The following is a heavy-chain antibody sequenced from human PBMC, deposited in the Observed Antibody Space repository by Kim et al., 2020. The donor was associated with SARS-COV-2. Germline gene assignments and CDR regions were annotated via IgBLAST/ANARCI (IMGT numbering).Heavy chain of an antibody. D-gene: IGHD1-26*01. Sequence: GGSLRLSCAASGFTFSSYGMHWVRQAPGKGLEWVAVIWYDGSNKYYADSVKGRFTISRDNSKNTLYLQMNSLRAEDTAVYYCARVEGADAFDIWGQGTMVTVSS. J-gene: IGHJ3*02. CDR1: GFTFSSYG. CDR3: ARVEGADAFDI. V-gene: IGHV3-33*01. CDR2: IWYDGSNK.